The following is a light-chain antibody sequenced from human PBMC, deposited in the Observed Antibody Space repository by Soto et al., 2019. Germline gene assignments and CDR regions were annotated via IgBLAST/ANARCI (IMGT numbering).Light chain of an antibody. CDR1: QSISSC. CDR3: QQSYTTPRT. CDR2: AAS. V-gene: IGKV1-39*01. Sequence: DIEMTQSPSSLSASVGDRVTMTCRASQSISSCLNWYQQKPGNAPNLLIYAASTLQSGVPSRFSAYGSETDFTLTISNLQAEDFATYYCQQSYTTPRTFGQGT. J-gene: IGKJ1*01.